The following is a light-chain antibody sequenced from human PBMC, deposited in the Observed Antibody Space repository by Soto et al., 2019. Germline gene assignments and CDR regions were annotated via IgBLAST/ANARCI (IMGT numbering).Light chain of an antibody. CDR1: QSVNSD. CDR3: QQYNNWSPYT. V-gene: IGKV3-15*01. CDR2: GAS. Sequence: EIVLTQSPATLSVSPGNRATLSCRASQSVNSDLAWYQQKPGQAPRLLIYGASTRATGTPTRFSGSGSGTEFTLPISSLQSEDFAVYFCQQYNNWSPYTFGQGTKLEIK. J-gene: IGKJ2*01.